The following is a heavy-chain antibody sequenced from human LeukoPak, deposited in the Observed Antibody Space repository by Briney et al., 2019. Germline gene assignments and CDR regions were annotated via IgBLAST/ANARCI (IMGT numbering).Heavy chain of an antibody. J-gene: IGHJ4*02. CDR1: GGSISSSSYY. Sequence: SETLSLTCTVSGGSISSSSYYWGWIRQPPGKGLEWIGSIYYSGSTYYNPSLKSRVTISVDTSKNQFSLKLSSVTAADTAVYYCARDSSGWFRYYFDYWGQGTLVTVSS. V-gene: IGHV4-39*07. CDR3: ARDSSGWFRYYFDY. CDR2: IYYSGST. D-gene: IGHD6-19*01.